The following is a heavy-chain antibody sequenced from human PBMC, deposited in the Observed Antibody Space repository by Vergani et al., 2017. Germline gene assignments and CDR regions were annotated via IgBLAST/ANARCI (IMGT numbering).Heavy chain of an antibody. D-gene: IGHD1-7*01. Sequence: QVQLVQSGAEVKKPGASVKVSCKASGYTFTSYAMHWVRQAPGQRLEWMGWINAGNGNTKYSQKFQGRVTITRDTSASTAYMELSSLRSEDTAVYYCATVGWNYPSGNWFDPWGQGTLVTVSS. V-gene: IGHV1-3*01. CDR3: ATVGWNYPSGNWFDP. CDR1: GYTFTSYA. CDR2: INAGNGNT. J-gene: IGHJ5*02.